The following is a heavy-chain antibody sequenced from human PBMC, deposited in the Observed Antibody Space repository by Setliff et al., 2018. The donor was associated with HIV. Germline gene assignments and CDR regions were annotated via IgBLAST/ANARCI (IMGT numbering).Heavy chain of an antibody. V-gene: IGHV4-38-2*01. J-gene: IGHJ4*02. Sequence: PSETLSLTCGVSGYSISSGYFWGWIRQPPGKGLEWIGSIYHSGSTYCNPSLKSRVTISLDTSKNQFSLKLSSATAADTAVYYCARVDTMLLFFDLWGQGTLVTVSS. D-gene: IGHD3-10*02. CDR1: GYSISSGYF. CDR3: ARVDTMLLFFDL. CDR2: IYHSGST.